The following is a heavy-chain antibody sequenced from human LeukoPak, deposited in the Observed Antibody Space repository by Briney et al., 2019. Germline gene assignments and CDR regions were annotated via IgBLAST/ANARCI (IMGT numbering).Heavy chain of an antibody. J-gene: IGHJ5*02. CDR1: GYSFTDKY. Sequence: ASVKVSCKASGYSFTDKYMHWVRQAPGQGLEWMGWINPNSGGTNYAQKFQGRVTITTDTSMSTAYMELSRLTSDDTAVYYCARAGGRSWFDPWGQGTLVTVSS. V-gene: IGHV1-2*02. CDR3: ARAGGRSWFDP. CDR2: INPNSGGT.